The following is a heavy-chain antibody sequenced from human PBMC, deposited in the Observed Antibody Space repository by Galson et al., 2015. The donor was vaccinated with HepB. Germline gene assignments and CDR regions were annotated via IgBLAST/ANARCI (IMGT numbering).Heavy chain of an antibody. Sequence: QSGAEVKKPGESLKISCKGSGYRFPTYWIAWVRQMPGKGLEWMGVIYPGDSDTRYSPSFQGQVTVSADKSISTAYLQWSSLKASDSAVYYCARRGTTTGDWYFDLWGRGTLVTVSS. CDR3: ARRGTTTGDWYFDL. V-gene: IGHV5-51*01. CDR1: GYRFPTYW. CDR2: IYPGDSDT. D-gene: IGHD2-2*01. J-gene: IGHJ2*01.